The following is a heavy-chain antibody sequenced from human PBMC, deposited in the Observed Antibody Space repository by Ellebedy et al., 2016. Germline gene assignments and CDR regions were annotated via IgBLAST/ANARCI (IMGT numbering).Heavy chain of an antibody. J-gene: IGHJ4*02. D-gene: IGHD2-15*01. V-gene: IGHV3-7*03. CDR2: IHLDGSEK. CDR1: GFTFSTYW. CDR3: AQDCSDIDCYRC. Sequence: GGSLRLXXAASGFTFSTYWMSWVRQAPGKGLEWVANIHLDGSEKYYVDSVKGRFTISRDNAKNSLFLQMSSLRAEDTAVYYCAQDCSDIDCYRCWGQGTLVTVSS.